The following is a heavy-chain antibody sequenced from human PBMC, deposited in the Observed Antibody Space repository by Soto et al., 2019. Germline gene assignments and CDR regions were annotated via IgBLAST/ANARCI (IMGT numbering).Heavy chain of an antibody. CDR3: ARERTGGFDY. CDR2: MNPNSANT. D-gene: IGHD3-16*01. J-gene: IGHJ4*02. CDR1: GYTFSSYD. V-gene: IGHV1-8*01. Sequence: QVQLVQSGAEVKKPGASVKVSCKASGYTFSSYDINWVRQATGQGLEWMGWMNPNSANTGYAQKFXGXAXMXRNTSISTAYMELSSLRSEDTAVYYCARERTGGFDYWGQGTLVTVSS.